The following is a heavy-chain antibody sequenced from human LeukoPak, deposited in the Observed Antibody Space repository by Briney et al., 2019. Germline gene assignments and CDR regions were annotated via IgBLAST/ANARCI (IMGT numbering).Heavy chain of an antibody. V-gene: IGHV3-21*03. CDR2: ISSSSSYI. CDR1: GFTFSSYS. CDR3: ARDSLATRLPRVIGPGY. J-gene: IGHJ4*02. Sequence: GGSLRLSCAASGFTFSSYSMNWVRQAPGKGLEWVSSISSSSSYIYYADSVKGRFTISRDNAKNSLYLQMNSLKAEDTAVYYCARDSLATRLPRVIGPGYWGQGTLVTVSS. D-gene: IGHD3-16*02.